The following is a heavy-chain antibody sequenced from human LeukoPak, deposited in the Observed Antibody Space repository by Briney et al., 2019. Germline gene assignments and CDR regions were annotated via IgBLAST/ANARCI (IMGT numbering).Heavy chain of an antibody. CDR3: ARFRGSNGMDV. CDR1: GFTVSSYG. J-gene: IGHJ6*02. Sequence: PGGSLRLSCAASGFTVSSYGMHWVRQAPGKGLVWVSRISSDGSSTIYADSVKGRFTIARDNADNSLYLQMDSLSAEDTAVYYCARFRGSNGMDVWGQGTSVTVSS. V-gene: IGHV3-74*01. CDR2: ISSDGSST.